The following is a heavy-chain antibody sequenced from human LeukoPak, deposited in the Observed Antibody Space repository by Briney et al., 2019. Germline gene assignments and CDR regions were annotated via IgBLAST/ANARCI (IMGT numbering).Heavy chain of an antibody. D-gene: IGHD3-10*01. CDR3: AKLPEFGNFDY. Sequence: GGSLRLSCAASGFTFSSYVMSWVRQAPGKGLEWVSIINTNGRTTYYADSVKGRFTISRDNSKNTLYLQMNSLRAEDTAVYYCAKLPEFGNFDYWGRGTLVTVSS. CDR1: GFTFSSYV. V-gene: IGHV3-23*05. CDR2: INTNGRTT. J-gene: IGHJ4*02.